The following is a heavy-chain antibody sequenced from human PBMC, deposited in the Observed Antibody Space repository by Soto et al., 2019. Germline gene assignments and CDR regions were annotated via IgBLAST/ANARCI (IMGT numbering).Heavy chain of an antibody. V-gene: IGHV3-23*01. D-gene: IGHD2-2*01. CDR3: AKDHRSSTCCYVYYYYYYMDV. CDR2: ISCSGGST. J-gene: IGHJ6*03. CDR1: VSPSAGYA. Sequence: GGPLTLSSLASVSPSAGYAMTWVRPAPAQGREWGSAISCSGGSTYYADSVKGRFTISRDNSKNTLYLQMNSLRAEDTAVYYCAKDHRSSTCCYVYYYYYYMDVWGKGTTVTVSS.